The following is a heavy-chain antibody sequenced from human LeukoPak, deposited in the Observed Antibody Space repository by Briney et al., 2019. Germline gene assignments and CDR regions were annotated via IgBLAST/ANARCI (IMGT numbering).Heavy chain of an antibody. V-gene: IGHV3-7*01. CDR2: IKQAGSDK. J-gene: IGHJ3*02. Sequence: GGSLRLSCAVSGFTLSTHWMTWVRQAPGKGLAGVANIKQAGSDKYHVDSVKGRFSISKDNAEHSLFLEMNSLRAGDTAVYYCARVDFWSGYLGYGAFDMGGQGTMVTVSS. D-gene: IGHD3-3*01. CDR1: GFTLSTHW. CDR3: ARVDFWSGYLGYGAFDM.